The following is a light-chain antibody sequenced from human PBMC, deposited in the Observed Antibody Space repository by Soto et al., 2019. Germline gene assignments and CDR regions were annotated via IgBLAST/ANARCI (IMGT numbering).Light chain of an antibody. CDR1: SSDVGGYNY. Sequence: QSALTQPPSASRSPGQSVTISCTGTSSDVGGYNYVSWYQQHPGQAPKIMIYEVTKRPSGVPDRFSGSKSGNTASLTVSGLQAEDETDYYCSSFGGSNNYVFGTGTKVTVL. CDR3: SSFGGSNNYV. V-gene: IGLV2-8*02. CDR2: EVT. J-gene: IGLJ1*01.